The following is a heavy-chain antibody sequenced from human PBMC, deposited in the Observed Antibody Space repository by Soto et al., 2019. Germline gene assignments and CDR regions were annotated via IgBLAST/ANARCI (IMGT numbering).Heavy chain of an antibody. D-gene: IGHD6-6*01. CDR3: ARGGLDSSSIWFDP. Sequence: PSETLSLTCTVSGGSVSSGSYHWTWIRQPPGKGLEWIGYIYYSGSTNYNPSLKSRVTISVDTSKNQFSLKLSSVTAADTAVYYCARGGLDSSSIWFDPWGQGTLVTVSS. CDR1: GGSVSSGSYH. V-gene: IGHV4-61*01. CDR2: IYYSGST. J-gene: IGHJ5*02.